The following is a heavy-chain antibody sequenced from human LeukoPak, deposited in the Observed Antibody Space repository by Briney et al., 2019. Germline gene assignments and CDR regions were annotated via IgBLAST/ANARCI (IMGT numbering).Heavy chain of an antibody. V-gene: IGHV3-11*06. J-gene: IGHJ4*02. CDR1: GFTFSDFY. Sequence: VKPGGSLRLSCAASGFTFSDFYMSWIRQAPGKGLEWLSDISSSSTDTNYADSVKGRFTISRDNAKNSLFLQLNSLRAEDTAVYYCARKTYYYDSGSYSKSYYFDYWGQGTLVTVSS. D-gene: IGHD3-10*01. CDR2: ISSSSTDT. CDR3: ARKTYYYDSGSYSKSYYFDY.